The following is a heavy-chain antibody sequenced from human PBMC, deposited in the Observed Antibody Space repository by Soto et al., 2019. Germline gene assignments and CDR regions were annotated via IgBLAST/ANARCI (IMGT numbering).Heavy chain of an antibody. CDR1: GESVSSNSAG. V-gene: IGHV6-1*01. CDR3: ARGSWDDVSGHYYMDV. J-gene: IGHJ6*03. Sequence: SQTLSLTGDISGESVSSNSAGWNWIRQTPSRGLEWLGRTYYRSKWYNNYAVSVKSRVSVNPDTAKNQFSLQLNSVTPEDTAVYYCARGSWDDVSGHYYMDVWGKGTTVTVSS. D-gene: IGHD1-1*01. CDR2: TYYRSKWYN.